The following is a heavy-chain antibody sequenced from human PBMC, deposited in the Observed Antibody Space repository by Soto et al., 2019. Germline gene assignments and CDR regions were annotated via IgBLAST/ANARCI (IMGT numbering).Heavy chain of an antibody. V-gene: IGHV1-46*01. Sequence: ASVKVSCKASGYTFTSYYMHWVRQAPGQGLEWMGIINPSGGSTSYAQKFQGRVTMTRDTSTSTVYMELSSLRSEDTAVYYCARRVPGSGYYYYYGMDVWGQGTTVTVSS. D-gene: IGHD3-3*01. CDR1: GYTFTSYY. J-gene: IGHJ6*02. CDR2: INPSGGST. CDR3: ARRVPGSGYYYYYGMDV.